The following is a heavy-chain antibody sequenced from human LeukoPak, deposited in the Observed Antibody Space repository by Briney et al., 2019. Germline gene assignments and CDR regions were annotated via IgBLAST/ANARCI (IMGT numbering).Heavy chain of an antibody. V-gene: IGHV5-51*01. CDR3: ARRGWGYCSSTSCAKYFDL. CDR2: IYPDDSDT. Sequence: GESLKISCQGFGYNFNKYWVGWVRQLPGKGLEWMGVIYPDDSDTKYSPSFQGRVTISADKSINIVYLQWSGLKASDTAMYYCARRGWGYCSSTSCAKYFDLWGRGTLVTVSS. CDR1: GYNFNKYW. J-gene: IGHJ2*01. D-gene: IGHD2-2*01.